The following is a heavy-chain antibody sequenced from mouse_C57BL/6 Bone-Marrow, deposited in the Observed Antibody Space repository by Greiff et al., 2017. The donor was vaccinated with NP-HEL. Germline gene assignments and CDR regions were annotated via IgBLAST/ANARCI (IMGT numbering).Heavy chain of an antibody. CDR2: IWSGGST. V-gene: IGHV2-2*01. Sequence: VKLMESGPCLVQPSQSLSITCTVSGFSLTSYGVHWVRQSPGKGLEWLGVIWSGGSTDYNAAFISRLSISKDNSKSQVFFKMNSLQADDTAIYYCARNWDEGFAYWGQGTLVTVSA. CDR1: GFSLTSYG. D-gene: IGHD4-1*01. J-gene: IGHJ3*01. CDR3: ARNWDEGFAY.